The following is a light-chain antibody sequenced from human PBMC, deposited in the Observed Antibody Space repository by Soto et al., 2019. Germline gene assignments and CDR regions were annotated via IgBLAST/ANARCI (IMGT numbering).Light chain of an antibody. CDR2: KAS. V-gene: IGKV1-5*03. CDR3: HQYKIHYT. J-gene: IGKJ2*01. Sequence: DIQMTQSPSTLSASVGDRVTITFRASQSISSWLAWYQRKPGKAPKILIYKASSLESGVPSRFRASESPTEFSLNISRLQPDDFATYYCHQYKIHYTVGQGTKVDIK. CDR1: QSISSW.